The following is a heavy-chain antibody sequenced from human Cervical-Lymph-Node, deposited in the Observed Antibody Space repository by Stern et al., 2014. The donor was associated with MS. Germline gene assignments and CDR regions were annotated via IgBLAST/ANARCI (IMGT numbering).Heavy chain of an antibody. D-gene: IGHD2-15*01. CDR1: GGSLRSYH. J-gene: IGHJ2*01. V-gene: IGHV4-59*01. CDR2: IYYSGST. CDR3: ARQGFCSGATCMYWYFDL. Sequence: QVQLQESGPGLVKPSETLSLTCTVSGGSLRSYHWSWIRQPPGKGLEWIGSIYYSGSTYYNPSLKSRVSISTDASTHQFSLRLTSVTAADTAVYYCARQGFCSGATCMYWYFDLWGRGTLVTVSS.